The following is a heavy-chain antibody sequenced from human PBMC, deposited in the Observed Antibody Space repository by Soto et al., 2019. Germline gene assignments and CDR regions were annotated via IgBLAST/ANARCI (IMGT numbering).Heavy chain of an antibody. CDR1: GYTFTSYD. Sequence: QVPLVQSGAEVKKPGASVKVSCKASGYTFTSYDINWVRQATGQGLEWMGWMNPNSGNTGYAQKFQGRVTMTRNTSISTAYMELSSLRSEDTAVYYCARANVLRFLDMVGYMDVWGKGTTVTVSS. J-gene: IGHJ6*03. V-gene: IGHV1-8*01. CDR3: ARANVLRFLDMVGYMDV. CDR2: MNPNSGNT. D-gene: IGHD3-3*01.